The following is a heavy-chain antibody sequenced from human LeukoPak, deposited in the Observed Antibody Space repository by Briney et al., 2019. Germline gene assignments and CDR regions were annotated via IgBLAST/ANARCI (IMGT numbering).Heavy chain of an antibody. J-gene: IGHJ4*02. D-gene: IGHD3-10*01. CDR1: GYTFTSYG. Sequence: ASVKVSCKASGYTFTSYGISWVRQAPGQGLEWVGWISAYNGNTNYAQKLQGRVTMTTDTSTSTAYMELRSLRSDDTAVYYCARDSLWFGELLSDYWGQGTLITVSS. V-gene: IGHV1-18*01. CDR2: ISAYNGNT. CDR3: ARDSLWFGELLSDY.